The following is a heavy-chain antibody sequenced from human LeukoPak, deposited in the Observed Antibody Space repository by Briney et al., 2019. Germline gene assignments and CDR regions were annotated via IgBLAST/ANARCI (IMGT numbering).Heavy chain of an antibody. CDR3: ASNFAGSSRDY. V-gene: IGHV3-74*01. Sequence: PGGSPRLSCAASGFTFSIYWMHWVRQAPGKGLVWVSRISPDGSSTNYADSMKGRFTISRDNARNILYLQMNSLRAEDTAVYYCASNFAGSSRDYWGQGTLVTVSS. D-gene: IGHD6-13*01. J-gene: IGHJ4*02. CDR2: ISPDGSST. CDR1: GFTFSIYW.